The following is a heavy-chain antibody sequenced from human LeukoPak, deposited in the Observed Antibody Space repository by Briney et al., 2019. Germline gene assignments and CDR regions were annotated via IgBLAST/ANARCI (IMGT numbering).Heavy chain of an antibody. V-gene: IGHV4-4*07. CDR1: GGSITNYY. J-gene: IGHJ4*02. Sequence: SETLSLTCTVSGGSITNYYWSWIRQPAGKGLEWIGRIYSSGTTNYNPSLKSRVTISVDKSKSQFSLRLSSVTAADTDVYYCARVIRGSNGDLDYWGQGTLVTVSS. D-gene: IGHD3-10*01. CDR2: IYSSGTT. CDR3: ARVIRGSNGDLDY.